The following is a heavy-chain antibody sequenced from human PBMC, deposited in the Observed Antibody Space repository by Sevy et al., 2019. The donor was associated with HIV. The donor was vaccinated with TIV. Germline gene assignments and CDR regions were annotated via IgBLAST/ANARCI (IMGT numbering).Heavy chain of an antibody. Sequence: GGSLRLSCAASGFTFSNYGMYWVRQAPGKGLERVSVISFDGSNKYYADSVKGRFTISRDNSKNTLYLQMNSLRAEDTAVYYCAKDRNDYVWGSYRLGDWGQGTLVTVS. CDR3: AKDRNDYVWGSYRLGD. CDR1: GFTFSNYG. J-gene: IGHJ4*02. CDR2: ISFDGSNK. V-gene: IGHV3-30*18. D-gene: IGHD3-16*02.